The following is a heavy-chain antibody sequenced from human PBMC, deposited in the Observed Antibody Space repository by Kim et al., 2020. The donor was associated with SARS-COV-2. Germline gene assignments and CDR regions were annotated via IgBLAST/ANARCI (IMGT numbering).Heavy chain of an antibody. J-gene: IGHJ4*02. CDR3: AKEGPVDWLGAY. CDR1: GFTFSNSR. Sequence: GGSLRLSCAASGFTFSNSRMTWVRQAPGKGLEWVSSISESGDDTYSAESVRGRFIISRDNMRDLLHRQMNNLRDEDTALYYCAKEGPVDWLGAYWGQGTRVTVSS. D-gene: IGHD3-9*01. CDR2: ISESGDDT. V-gene: IGHV3-23*01.